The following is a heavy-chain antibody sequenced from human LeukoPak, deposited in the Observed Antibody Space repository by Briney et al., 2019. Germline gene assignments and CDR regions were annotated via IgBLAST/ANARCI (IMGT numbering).Heavy chain of an antibody. CDR3: AREGSLIYYMDV. CDR1: GFTVSSNY. Sequence: GGSLRLSCAASGFTVSSNYMSWVRQAPGKGLEWVSVIYSGGSTYYADSVKGRFTISRDNSKNTLYLQMNSLRAEDTAVYYCAREGSLIYYMDVWGKGTTVTVSS. V-gene: IGHV3-53*01. J-gene: IGHJ6*03. D-gene: IGHD3-16*01. CDR2: IYSGGST.